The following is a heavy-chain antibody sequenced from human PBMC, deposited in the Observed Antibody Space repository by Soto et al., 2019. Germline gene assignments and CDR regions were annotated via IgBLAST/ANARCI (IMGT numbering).Heavy chain of an antibody. D-gene: IGHD3-10*01. CDR3: ARDSVTRVSSDIPGMDV. CDR1: GFDFSTYA. CDR2: IGEGGVSR. V-gene: IGHV3-23*01. J-gene: IGHJ6*02. Sequence: EVRLLESGGGLVQPGGSLRLSCVASGFDFSTYAMSWVRQAPGKGLEWVSVIGEGGVSRVYADAVKGRFTISRDNCKNTLYLQMTSLRVDDTAMYYCARDSVTRVSSDIPGMDVWGQGTTVSVSS.